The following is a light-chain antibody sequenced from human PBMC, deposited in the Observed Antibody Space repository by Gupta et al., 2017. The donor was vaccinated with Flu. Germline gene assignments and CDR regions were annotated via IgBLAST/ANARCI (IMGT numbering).Light chain of an antibody. Sequence: GERVSLFCMASQSVTSYLVWYQQKPGLAPRLLIYDTSNRATGIPARFSGSGSGTDFTLTISSLEPEDFAVYYCQQRSNWPITFGQGTRLEIK. CDR3: QQRSNWPIT. J-gene: IGKJ5*01. CDR1: QSVTSY. V-gene: IGKV3-11*01. CDR2: DTS.